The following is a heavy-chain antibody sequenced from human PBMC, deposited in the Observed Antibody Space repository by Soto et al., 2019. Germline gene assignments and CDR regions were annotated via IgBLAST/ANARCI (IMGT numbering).Heavy chain of an antibody. D-gene: IGHD6-19*01. V-gene: IGHV3-30*18. J-gene: IGHJ6*01. CDR3: AKDITVAGSRWGYYYYYGLDV. Sequence: QVQLVESGGGVVQPGRSLRLSCAASGFTFSSYGMHWVRQAPGKGLEWVADISYDGSNKYYADSVKGRLTISRDNSKNTLYLQMNSRRAEDTAVYYCAKDITVAGSRWGYYYYYGLDVWGQGTTVTVSS. CDR1: GFTFSSYG. CDR2: ISYDGSNK.